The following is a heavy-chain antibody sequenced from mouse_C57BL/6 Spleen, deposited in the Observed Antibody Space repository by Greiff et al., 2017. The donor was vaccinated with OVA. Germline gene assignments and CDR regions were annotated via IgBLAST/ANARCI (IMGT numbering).Heavy chain of an antibody. J-gene: IGHJ2*01. CDR1: GYTFTSYW. CDR3: ARAGGLDQ. CDR2: IDPSDSYT. V-gene: IGHV1-69*01. Sequence: QVQLQQSGAELVMPGASVKLSCKASGYTFTSYWMHWVKQRPGQGLEWIGEIDPSDSYTNYNQKFKGKTTLTVDKSSSTAYMQLSSLTSEDSAVYYCARAGGLDQWGQGTTLTVSS. D-gene: IGHD3-3*01.